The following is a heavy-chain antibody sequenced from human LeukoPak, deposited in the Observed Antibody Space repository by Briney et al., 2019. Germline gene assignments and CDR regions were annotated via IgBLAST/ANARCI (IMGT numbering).Heavy chain of an antibody. V-gene: IGHV4-61*01. D-gene: IGHD6-13*01. CDR2: IYYSGST. CDR3: ARGNIADNWFDP. Sequence: PSETLSLTCTVSGGSVSSGIYYWSWIRQPPGKGLEWIGYIYYSGSTNYNPSLKSRVTISVDTSKNQFSLKLSSVTAADTAVYYCARGNIADNWFDPWGQGTLVTVSS. J-gene: IGHJ5*02. CDR1: GGSVSSGIYY.